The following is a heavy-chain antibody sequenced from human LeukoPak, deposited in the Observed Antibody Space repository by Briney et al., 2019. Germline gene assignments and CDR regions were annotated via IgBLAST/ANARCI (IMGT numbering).Heavy chain of an antibody. Sequence: PGGSLRLPCAASGFTLSNAWMSWVRQAPGKGLEWVGRIKSKTDGGTTDYAAPVKGRFTISRDDSKNTLYLQMNSLKTEDTAVYYCQTYYYDSSGYYYIDQWGQGTLVTVSS. CDR1: GFTLSNAW. V-gene: IGHV3-15*01. J-gene: IGHJ4*02. CDR3: QTYYYDSSGYYYIDQ. D-gene: IGHD3-22*01. CDR2: IKSKTDGGTT.